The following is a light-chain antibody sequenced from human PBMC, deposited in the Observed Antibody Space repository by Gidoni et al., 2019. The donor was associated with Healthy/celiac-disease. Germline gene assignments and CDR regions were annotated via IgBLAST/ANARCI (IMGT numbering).Light chain of an antibody. Sequence: DIVMTQSPDSLAVSLGERATINCKSSQSVLYSSNNKNYLAWYQQKPGQPPKLLIYWASTRYSGVPDRFSGSGSGTDFTLTISSLQAEDVAVYYCQQYYSTPPTFGGGTKVEI. CDR1: QSVLYSSNNKNY. J-gene: IGKJ4*01. CDR3: QQYYSTPPT. CDR2: WAS. V-gene: IGKV4-1*01.